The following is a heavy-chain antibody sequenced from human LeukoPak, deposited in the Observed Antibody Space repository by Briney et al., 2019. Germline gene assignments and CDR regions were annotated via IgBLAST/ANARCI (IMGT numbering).Heavy chain of an antibody. Sequence: SETLSLTCTVSGGSISRGSYFWNWIRQPAGKGLEWIGRSYTSATPKHNPSLKSRVTISVDTSRNQFSLKLSSVTAADTAVYYCARDRMHGDYYYYMDVWGKGTTVTVSS. CDR3: ARDRMHGDYYYYMDV. CDR1: GGSISRGSYF. J-gene: IGHJ6*03. D-gene: IGHD3-16*01. V-gene: IGHV4-61*02. CDR2: SYTSATP.